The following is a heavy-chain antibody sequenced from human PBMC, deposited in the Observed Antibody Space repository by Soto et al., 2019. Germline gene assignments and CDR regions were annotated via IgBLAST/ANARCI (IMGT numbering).Heavy chain of an antibody. Sequence: PSETLSLTCSISGGSISGYHWNWIRQTPGKGVEWIGYFHNSGNPKYSSSLKSRVTISVDMSEKQSSLKLTSVTAADTAVYWCARTLGPQVTGYFDSDYRWTIDQWGQGTLVTVSS. D-gene: IGHD3-9*01. CDR3: ARTLGPQVTGYFDSDYRWTIDQ. J-gene: IGHJ4*02. CDR2: FHNSGNP. V-gene: IGHV4-59*01. CDR1: GGSISGYH.